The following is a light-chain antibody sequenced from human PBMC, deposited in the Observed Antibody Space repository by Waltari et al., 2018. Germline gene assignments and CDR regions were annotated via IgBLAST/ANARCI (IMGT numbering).Light chain of an antibody. CDR2: DAS. V-gene: IGKV1-33*01. Sequence: DIQMTQSPSSLSASVGARVTLTCQASQDITTSLNWFQQKPGKAPRLLIYDASNLATGVPSRVSGRGSGTHFTFPISGLQPEDVATYFFQQHDNLRRTVGQGPKVDIK. CDR3: QQHDNLRRT. J-gene: IGKJ1*01. CDR1: QDITTS.